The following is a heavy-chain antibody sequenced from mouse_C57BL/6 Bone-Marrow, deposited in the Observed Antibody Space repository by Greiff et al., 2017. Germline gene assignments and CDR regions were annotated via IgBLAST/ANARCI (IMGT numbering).Heavy chain of an antibody. V-gene: IGHV1-55*01. Sequence: QVQLQQPGAELVKPGASVKMSCKASGYTFTSYWITWVKQRPGQGLEWIGDIYPGSGSTNYNKKFKSKATLTVDTSSRTAYMQLSSLTSEDSAVYYCAREGYYDPLFAYWGQGTLVTVSA. J-gene: IGHJ3*01. CDR3: AREGYYDPLFAY. D-gene: IGHD2-4*01. CDR2: IYPGSGST. CDR1: GYTFTSYW.